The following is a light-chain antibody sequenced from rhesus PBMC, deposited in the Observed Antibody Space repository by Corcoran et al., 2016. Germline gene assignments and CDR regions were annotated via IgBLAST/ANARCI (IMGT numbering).Light chain of an antibody. CDR3: LQHNSSPVT. V-gene: IGKV1-28*03. CDR1: QGISNS. Sequence: DVRMTQSPSSLSASVGDTVTITCRASQGISNSLNWFQQKPGKAPKRLIFAASSLGSGVPSRFSGSGSGTDFTLTISSLQPEDFAVYYCLQHNSSPVTFGGGTKVELK. J-gene: IGKJ4*01. CDR2: AAS.